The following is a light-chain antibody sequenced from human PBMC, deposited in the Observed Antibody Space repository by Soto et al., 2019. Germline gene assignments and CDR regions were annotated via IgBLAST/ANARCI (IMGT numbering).Light chain of an antibody. CDR2: GIS. V-gene: IGKV3-11*01. J-gene: IGKJ2*01. CDR1: QSVSNS. CDR3: QQGSNWPPTYT. Sequence: EMVLTQSPATLSLSPGERVTLSCRASQSVSNSLVWYQQKAGQAPRLLLYGISYRATGVPARFSGSGSGTDFTISISSLQPEDVSIYYCQQGSNWPPTYTFGQGTKLEIK.